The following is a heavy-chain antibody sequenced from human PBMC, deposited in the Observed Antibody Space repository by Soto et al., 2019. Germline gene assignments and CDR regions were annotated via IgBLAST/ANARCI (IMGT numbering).Heavy chain of an antibody. V-gene: IGHV3-30-3*01. D-gene: IGHD3-16*01. J-gene: IGHJ5*02. CDR2: ISYDGSNK. CDR3: ARAPGNMSLNWFDP. Sequence: GGSLRLSCAASGFTFSSYAMHWVRQAPGKGLEWVAVISYDGSNKYYADSVKGRFTISRDNSKNTLYLQMNSLRAEDTAVYYCARAPGNMSLNWFDPWGQGTLVTVS. CDR1: GFTFSSYA.